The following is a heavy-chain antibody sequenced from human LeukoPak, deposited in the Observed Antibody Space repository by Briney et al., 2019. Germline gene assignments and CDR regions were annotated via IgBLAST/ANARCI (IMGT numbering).Heavy chain of an antibody. V-gene: IGHV4-59*01. CDR1: GGSISSYY. CDR2: IYYSGST. Sequence: PSETLSLTCTVSGGSISSYYWSWIRQPPGKGREWIGYIYYSGSTNYNPSLKSRVTISVDASKNQFSLKLSSVTAADTAVYYCARGGSTGTNLNWVDPWGQGTLVTVSS. CDR3: ARGGSTGTNLNWVDP. J-gene: IGHJ5*02. D-gene: IGHD1-1*01.